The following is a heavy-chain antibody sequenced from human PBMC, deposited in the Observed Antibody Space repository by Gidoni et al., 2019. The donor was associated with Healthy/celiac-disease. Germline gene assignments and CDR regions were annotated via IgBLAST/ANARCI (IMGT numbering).Heavy chain of an antibody. D-gene: IGHD4-4*01. CDR1: GYTFTSYY. CDR2: INPRGGST. CDR3: ARDPIPSDRDYSNYEGWFDP. J-gene: IGHJ5*02. V-gene: IGHV1-46*01. Sequence: QVQLVQSGAEVKKPGASVKVSCKASGYTFTSYYMHWVRQAPGQGLEWVGIINPRGGSTSYAQKFQGRVTMTRDTSTSTVYMELSSLRSEDTAVYYCARDPIPSDRDYSNYEGWFDPWGQGTLVTVSS.